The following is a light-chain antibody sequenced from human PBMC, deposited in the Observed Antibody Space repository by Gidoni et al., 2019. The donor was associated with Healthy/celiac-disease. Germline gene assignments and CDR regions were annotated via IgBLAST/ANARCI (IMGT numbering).Light chain of an antibody. J-gene: IGKJ2*01. CDR2: LGS. CDR1: QSLLHSNGYNY. Sequence: DIVMTQSPLSLPVTPGEPASISCRSSQSLLHSNGYNYLDWYLQKPGQSPQLLIYLGSNRASGVPDRFSGSGSGTDFTLKISRVEAEDVGVYYCMQAPQTRTFGQGTKLEIK. CDR3: MQAPQTRT. V-gene: IGKV2-28*01.